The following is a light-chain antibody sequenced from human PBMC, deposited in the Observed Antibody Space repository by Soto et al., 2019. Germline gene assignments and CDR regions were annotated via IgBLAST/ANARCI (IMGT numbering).Light chain of an antibody. CDR1: QSVSSY. CDR2: DAS. J-gene: IGKJ5*01. V-gene: IGKV3-11*01. CDR3: QQRSNWPSIT. Sequence: EILLTQSPATLSSSPGERATLSCRASQSVSSYLAWYQQKPGQAPRLLIYDASNRATGIPARFSGSGSGTDFTLTISSLEPEDFAVYYCQQRSNWPSITFGQGTRLEIK.